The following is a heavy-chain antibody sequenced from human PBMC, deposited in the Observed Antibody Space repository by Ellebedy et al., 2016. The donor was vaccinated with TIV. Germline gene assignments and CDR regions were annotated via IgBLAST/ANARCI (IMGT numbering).Heavy chain of an antibody. Sequence: MPSETLSLTCTVSGGSISSSSYYWGWIRQPPGKGLEWIGSIYYSGSTYYNPSLKSRVTISVDTSKNQFSLKLSSVTAADTAVYYCARVGRDYGLDLWGRGTLVTVSS. CDR2: IYYSGST. CDR1: GGSISSSSYY. J-gene: IGHJ2*01. CDR3: ARVGRDYGLDL. D-gene: IGHD3-3*01. V-gene: IGHV4-39*07.